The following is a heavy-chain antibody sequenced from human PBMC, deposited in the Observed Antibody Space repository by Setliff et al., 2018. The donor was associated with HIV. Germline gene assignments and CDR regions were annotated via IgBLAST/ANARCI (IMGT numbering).Heavy chain of an antibody. V-gene: IGHV3-9*01. CDR2: ISWNSGSI. CDR3: TSDAKR. J-gene: IGHJ4*02. CDR1: GFTFDDYA. Sequence: SLRLSCTASGFTFDDYAMHWVRQAPGKGLEWVSGISWNSGSIGYADSVKGRFTISRDNSKNSLYLQMNSLKIEDTAMYYCTSDAKRWGQGILVTVSS.